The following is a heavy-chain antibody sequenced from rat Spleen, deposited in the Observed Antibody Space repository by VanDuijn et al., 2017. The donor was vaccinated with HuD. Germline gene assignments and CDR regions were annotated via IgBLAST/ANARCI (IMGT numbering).Heavy chain of an antibody. Sequence: QVQLKESGPGLVQPSQTLSLTCTVSGLSLTSNSVSWIRQPPGKGLEWMGVMWSGGSTDYNSALKSRLSISRDTSKNQVFLKMNSLQSEDTTTYYCARENYYSPYWYFDFWGPGTMVTVSS. CDR1: GLSLTSNS. CDR2: MWSGGST. CDR3: ARENYYSPYWYFDF. D-gene: IGHD1-1*01. V-gene: IGHV2-45*01. J-gene: IGHJ1*01.